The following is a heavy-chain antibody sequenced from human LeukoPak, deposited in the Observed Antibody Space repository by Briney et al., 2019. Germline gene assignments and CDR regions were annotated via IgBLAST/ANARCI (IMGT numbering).Heavy chain of an antibody. J-gene: IGHJ6*03. CDR1: GFTFSSYS. CDR3: AREVYNYGDYVEDYYYYMDV. V-gene: IGHV3-21*01. CDR2: ISSSSSYI. Sequence: GGSLRLSCAASGFTFSSYSMNWVRQAPGKGLEWVSSISSSSSYIYYADSVKGRFTISRDNAKNSLYLQMNSLRAEDTAVYYCAREVYNYGDYVEDYYYYMDVWGKGTTVTVSS. D-gene: IGHD4-17*01.